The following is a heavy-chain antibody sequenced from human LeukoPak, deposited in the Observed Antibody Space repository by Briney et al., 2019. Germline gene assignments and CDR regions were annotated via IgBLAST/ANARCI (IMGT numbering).Heavy chain of an antibody. V-gene: IGHV2-5*01. J-gene: IGHJ4*02. CDR1: GFSLSTRGVG. D-gene: IGHD6-19*01. CDR2: IYWNDDN. Sequence: SGPTLVNPTQTLTLTCTVSGFSLSTRGVGVGWIRQPPGKALEWLALIYWNDDNRYSPSLKSRLTITKDTSKNQVVLTMTNMDPVDTARYYCAHGSGWLYDYWGQGTLVTVPS. CDR3: AHGSGWLYDY.